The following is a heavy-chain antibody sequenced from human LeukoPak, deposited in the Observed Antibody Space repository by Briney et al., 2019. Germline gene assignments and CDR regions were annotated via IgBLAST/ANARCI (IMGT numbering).Heavy chain of an antibody. CDR1: GFTFSYYA. V-gene: IGHV3-23*01. J-gene: IGHJ4*02. D-gene: IGHD5-24*01. Sequence: GGSLRLSCAASGFTFSYYAMSWVRQAPERGLEWVSGIRDSGGTTYYADSVKGRFTISRDNSKNTLYLQMNSLSADDTAVYYCAKDSIRRLMATNPYYFDSWGQGTLVTVSS. CDR3: AKDSIRRLMATNPYYFDS. CDR2: IRDSGGTT.